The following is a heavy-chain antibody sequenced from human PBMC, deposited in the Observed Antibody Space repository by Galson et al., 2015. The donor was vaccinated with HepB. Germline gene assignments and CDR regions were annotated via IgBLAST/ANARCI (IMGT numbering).Heavy chain of an antibody. J-gene: IGHJ4*02. V-gene: IGHV5-10-1*01. CDR3: ARHVSGLGSSRLTGY. D-gene: IGHD3-10*01. Sequence: QSGAEVKKPGESLSISCKGSGYPFTDYWISWVRQMPGKGLEWMGKIFPGDSNGNYAPSFHGHVTMSVDKSISTAYLRWSSLEASDTAIYYCARHVSGLGSSRLTGYWGQGTLVTVSS. CDR2: IFPGDSNG. CDR1: GYPFTDYW.